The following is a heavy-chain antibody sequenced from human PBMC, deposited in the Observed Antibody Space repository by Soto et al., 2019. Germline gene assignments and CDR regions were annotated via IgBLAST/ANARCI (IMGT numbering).Heavy chain of an antibody. CDR2: IDSSGGT. Sequence: SETLSLTCAVYGVSLSDYYWSWIRLIPGKGLEWIGEIDSSGGTNYNPSLKSRLTMSVDTSKQQFSVRLTSVTAADTALYYCARPANDRSLNNTYHHDAFDVWGQGRKVTVSS. J-gene: IGHJ3*01. D-gene: IGHD3-16*02. CDR3: ARPANDRSLNNTYHHDAFDV. CDR1: GVSLSDYY. V-gene: IGHV4-34*01.